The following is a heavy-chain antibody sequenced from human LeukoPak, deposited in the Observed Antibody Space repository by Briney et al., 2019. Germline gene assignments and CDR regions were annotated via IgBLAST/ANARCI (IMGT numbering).Heavy chain of an antibody. CDR2: IYYSGST. V-gene: IGHV4-59*01. Sequence: PSETLSLTCTVSGGSISSYYWSWIRQPPGKGLEWIGYIYYSGSTNYNPSLKSRVTISVDTSKNQFSLKLSSVTAADTAVYYCARSIAAAGTSHWGQGTLVTVSS. D-gene: IGHD6-13*01. CDR3: ARSIAAAGTSH. J-gene: IGHJ1*01. CDR1: GGSISSYY.